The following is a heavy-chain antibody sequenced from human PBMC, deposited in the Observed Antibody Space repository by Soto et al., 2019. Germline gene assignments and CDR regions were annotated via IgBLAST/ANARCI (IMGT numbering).Heavy chain of an antibody. J-gene: IGHJ1*01. CDR2: MNPKSGNT. D-gene: IGHD3-10*01. V-gene: IGHV1-8*01. CDR1: GYTFTSYD. Sequence: ASVKVSCKASGYTFTSYDINWVRQATGQGLEWMGWMNPKSGNTGYAQKFQGRVTMTRNTSISTAYMELSSLRSEDTAVYYCARGWRFGELPSRFQHWGQGTLVTVSS. CDR3: ARGWRFGELPSRFQH.